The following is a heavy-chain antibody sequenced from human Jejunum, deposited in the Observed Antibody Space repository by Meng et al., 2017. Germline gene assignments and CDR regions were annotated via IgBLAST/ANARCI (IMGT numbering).Heavy chain of an antibody. Sequence: VELVGSGGGVVQPGGSLRLPLAGSGFTLANNAMTWVRQAPGKGLEWVSSIRSGSDTTYYAASVKGRLIISRDNSKNTLYLQMNSLRVDDTAVYHCVNRAWLESWGQGTLVTVSS. J-gene: IGHJ5*01. D-gene: IGHD3-10*01. CDR3: VNRAWLES. CDR1: GFTLANNA. CDR2: IRSGSDTT. V-gene: IGHV3-23*04.